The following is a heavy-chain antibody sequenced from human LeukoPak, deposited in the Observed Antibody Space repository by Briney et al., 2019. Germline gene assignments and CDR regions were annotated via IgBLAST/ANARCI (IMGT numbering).Heavy chain of an antibody. CDR1: GFTVSSNY. J-gene: IGHJ6*02. D-gene: IGHD3-10*01. CDR3: ARRQRVRGVIYYGMDV. Sequence: PGGSLRLSCAASGFTVSSNYMSWVRQAPGKGLEWVSVIYSGGSTYYADSVKGRFTISRDNSKNTMYLQMNSLRAEDTAVYYCARRQRVRGVIYYGMDVWGQGTTVTVSS. V-gene: IGHV3-66*01. CDR2: IYSGGST.